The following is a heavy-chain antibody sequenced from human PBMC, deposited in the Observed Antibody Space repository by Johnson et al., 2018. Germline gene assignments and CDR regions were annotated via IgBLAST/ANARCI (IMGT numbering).Heavy chain of an antibody. J-gene: IGHJ6*02. CDR3: VRDGYCISTSCRLQEDYYDYGMDV. V-gene: IGHV3-21*01. CDR1: GFTFSSYS. CDR2: ISSSSSYI. D-gene: IGHD2-2*01. Sequence: EVQLVESGGGLVKPGGSLRLSCAASGFTFSSYSMNWVRQAPGKGLEWVSSISSSSSYIYYADSVMGRFTISRDNAKNSLYLQMSRLGAEDTAVYYCVRDGYCISTSCRLQEDYYDYGMDVWGQWNTVTVSS.